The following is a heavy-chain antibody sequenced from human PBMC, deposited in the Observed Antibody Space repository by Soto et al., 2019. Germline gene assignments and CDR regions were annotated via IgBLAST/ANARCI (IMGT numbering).Heavy chain of an antibody. V-gene: IGHV1-18*04. D-gene: IGHD5-12*01. CDR3: ARGRGYSLIPVVDDAVDV. Sequence: QVQLVQSGAEVKKPGASVKVSCKASGYSFTGYGINWVRQAPGQGLQWLGRITTYNGDTNYAQNFQGRVTMTTDTYTSTTYMELRRVRSDDTAVYFCARGRGYSLIPVVDDAVDVWGQGTLVTVSS. J-gene: IGHJ3*01. CDR2: ITTYNGDT. CDR1: GYSFTGYG.